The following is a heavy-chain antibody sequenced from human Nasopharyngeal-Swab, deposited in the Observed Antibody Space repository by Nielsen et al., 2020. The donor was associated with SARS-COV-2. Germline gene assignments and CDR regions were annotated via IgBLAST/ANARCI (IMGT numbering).Heavy chain of an antibody. J-gene: IGHJ4*02. D-gene: IGHD5-18*01. Sequence: SVKVSCKASGDTFTSYAISWVRQATGQGLEWMGGIIPNFGTASYAQKFPGRVTITADDSTSTAYMELSSLRSEDTAVYYFARVAPLGPAMATAHFDYWGQGTLVTVSS. CDR2: IIPNFGTA. V-gene: IGHV1-69*13. CDR1: GDTFTSYA. CDR3: ARVAPLGPAMATAHFDY.